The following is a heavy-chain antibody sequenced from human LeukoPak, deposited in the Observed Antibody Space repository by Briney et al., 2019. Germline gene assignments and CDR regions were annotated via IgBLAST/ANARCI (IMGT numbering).Heavy chain of an antibody. D-gene: IGHD3-22*01. CDR3: ARDPQYFFDSSGFDY. J-gene: IGHJ4*02. V-gene: IGHV3-21*01. CDR1: GFTFSTFS. CDR2: ISDSSTYM. Sequence: SGGSLRLSCAASGFTFSTFSLHWVRQAPGKGLEWVSSISDSSTYMYYADSVKGRFTISRDDANSSLYLQMNSLRVEDTAVYFCARDPQYFFDSSGFDYWGQGSLVAVSS.